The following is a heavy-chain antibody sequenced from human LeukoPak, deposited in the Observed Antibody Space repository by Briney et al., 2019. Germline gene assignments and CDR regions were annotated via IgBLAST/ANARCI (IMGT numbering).Heavy chain of an antibody. CDR1: GFTFDDHG. CDR3: AKARGSGYFWTFQH. Sequence: PGGSLRLSCAASGFTFDDHGMHWVRQAPGRGLEWVSGISWNSGSIGYADSVQGRFTISRGNSKNSLYLQMNSLRTEGTALYYCAKARGSGYFWTFQHWGQGTLVTVSS. CDR2: ISWNSGSI. D-gene: IGHD3-22*01. V-gene: IGHV3-9*01. J-gene: IGHJ1*01.